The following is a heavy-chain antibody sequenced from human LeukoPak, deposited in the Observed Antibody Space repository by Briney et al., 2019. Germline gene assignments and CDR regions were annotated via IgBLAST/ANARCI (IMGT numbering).Heavy chain of an antibody. J-gene: IGHJ4*02. CDR2: IKSKINGETT. D-gene: IGHD6-6*01. CDR3: TADSPVSMAHYFDY. Sequence: PGGSLRLSCAASGFTFSDAWMSWVRQAPGKGLEWVGRIKSKINGETTDYAAPVTGRFSISRDDSQNTLFLQMSSLKTEDTAVYYCTADSPVSMAHYFDYWGQGTLVTVSS. CDR1: GFTFSDAW. V-gene: IGHV3-15*01.